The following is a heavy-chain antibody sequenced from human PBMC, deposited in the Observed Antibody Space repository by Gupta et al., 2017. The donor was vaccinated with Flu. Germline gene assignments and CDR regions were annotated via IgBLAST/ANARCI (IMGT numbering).Heavy chain of an antibody. CDR1: CGPTRSGSYY. J-gene: IGHJ6*02. Sequence: QVQLPESGPGVGKPSQTVSLTCTVSCGPTRSGSYYRSWLGQPDGKGLEWIGRFYTSDGSTNYHPPLKSRVTISVDTSKNQSSLKLSSVTAADTAVYYCARGKADDSGAHGYGMDVWGQGTTVTVSS. V-gene: IGHV4-61*02. CDR2: FYTSDGST. D-gene: IGHD3-10*01. CDR3: ARGKADDSGAHGYGMDV.